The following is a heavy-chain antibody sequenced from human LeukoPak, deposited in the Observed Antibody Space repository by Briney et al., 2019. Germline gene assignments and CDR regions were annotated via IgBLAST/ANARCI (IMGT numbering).Heavy chain of an antibody. CDR1: GFTFTSYW. V-gene: IGHV3-74*01. CDR2: VSPDGGRT. CDR3: VKDGGQRWLQFYNFDY. D-gene: IGHD5-24*01. Sequence: PGGSLRLSCAASGFTFTSYWMHWVRQVPGKGLVWIAHVSPDGGRTDYADSVKGRFTVSRDNTNHILYLQINRLTADDTAVYSCVKDGGQRWLQFYNFDYWGQGSLVTVSS. J-gene: IGHJ4*02.